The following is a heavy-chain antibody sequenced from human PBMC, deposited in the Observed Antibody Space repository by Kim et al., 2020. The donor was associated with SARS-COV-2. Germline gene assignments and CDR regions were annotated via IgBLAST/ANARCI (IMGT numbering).Heavy chain of an antibody. V-gene: IGHV4-4*07. CDR2: IYTSGST. D-gene: IGHD6-19*01. Sequence: SETLSLTCTVSGGSISSYYWSWIRQPAGKGLEWIGRIYTSGSTNYNPSLKSRVTMSVDTSKNQFSLKLSSVTAADTAVYYCARDRYSSGWYYFDYWGQGTLVTVSS. CDR3: ARDRYSSGWYYFDY. CDR1: GGSISSYY. J-gene: IGHJ4*02.